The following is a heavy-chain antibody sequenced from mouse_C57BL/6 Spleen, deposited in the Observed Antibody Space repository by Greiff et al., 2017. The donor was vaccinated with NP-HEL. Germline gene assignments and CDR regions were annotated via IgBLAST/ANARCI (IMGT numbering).Heavy chain of an antibody. J-gene: IGHJ3*01. CDR3: TKILWSFAY. V-gene: IGHV1-15*01. CDR1: GYTFTDYE. CDR2: IDPETGGT. D-gene: IGHD1-1*02. Sequence: VQVVESGAELVRPGASVTLSCKASGYTFTDYEMHWVKQTPVHGLEWIGAIDPETGGTAYNQKFKGKAILTADKSSSTAYMELRSLTSEDSAVYYCTKILWSFAYWGQGTLVTVSA.